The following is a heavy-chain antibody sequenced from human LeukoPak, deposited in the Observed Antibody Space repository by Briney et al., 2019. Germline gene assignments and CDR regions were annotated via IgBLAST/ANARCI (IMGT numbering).Heavy chain of an antibody. J-gene: IGHJ4*02. V-gene: IGHV3-9*01. CDR1: GFTLDDYA. CDR2: ISWNSGSI. D-gene: IGHD6-13*01. Sequence: GGSLRLSCAASGFTLDDYAMHWVRQATGKGLVWVSGISWNSGSIGYADSVKGRFTISRDNAKNSLYLQMDSLRAEDTALYYCAKAKKRYSSSSSDYWGQGTLVTVSS. CDR3: AKAKKRYSSSSSDY.